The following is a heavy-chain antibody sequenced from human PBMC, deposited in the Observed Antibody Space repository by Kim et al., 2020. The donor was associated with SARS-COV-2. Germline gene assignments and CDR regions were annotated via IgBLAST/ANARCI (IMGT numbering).Heavy chain of an antibody. CDR3: ARDHKTTMIVVVNHYGMDV. D-gene: IGHD3-22*01. CDR2: IYYSGST. Sequence: SETLSLTCTVSGGSISSSSYYWGWIRQPPGKGLEWIGSIYYSGSTYYNPSLKSRVTISVDTSKNQFSLKLSSVTAADTAVYYCARDHKTTMIVVVNHYGMDVWGQGTTVTVSS. CDR1: GGSISSSSYY. V-gene: IGHV4-39*07. J-gene: IGHJ6*02.